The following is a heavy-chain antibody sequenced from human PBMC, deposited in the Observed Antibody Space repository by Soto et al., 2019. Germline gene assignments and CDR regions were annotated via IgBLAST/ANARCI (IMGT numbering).Heavy chain of an antibody. D-gene: IGHD6-25*01. V-gene: IGHV3-48*03. CDR3: ARDLSGDYSMDV. CDR2: ISGSGDTM. Sequence: GGSLRLSCEASGFTFYLYDMNLVRQAPGKGLEWISFISGSGDTMYYADSVKGRFTISRDNAKKSLYLQMNSLRAEDSAVYYCARDLSGDYSMDVWGQGTTVTVSS. J-gene: IGHJ6*02. CDR1: GFTFYLYD.